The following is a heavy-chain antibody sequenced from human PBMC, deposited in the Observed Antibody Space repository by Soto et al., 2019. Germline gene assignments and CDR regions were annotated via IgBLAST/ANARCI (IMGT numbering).Heavy chain of an antibody. D-gene: IGHD3-10*01. CDR1: GFTFSSYA. Sequence: EVQLLESGGGLVQPGGSLRLSCAASGFTFSSYAMSWVRQAPGKGLEWVSAISGSGGSTYYADSVKGRFTISRDNSKNTLYRQLTGLRAEDTAVYYWGNPRWLGGGWGNYEDYWGQGTLVTVSS. CDR2: ISGSGGST. J-gene: IGHJ4*02. CDR3: GNPRWLGGGWGNYEDY. V-gene: IGHV3-23*01.